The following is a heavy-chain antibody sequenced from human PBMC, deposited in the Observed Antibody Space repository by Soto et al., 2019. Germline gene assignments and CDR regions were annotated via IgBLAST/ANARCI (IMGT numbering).Heavy chain of an antibody. Sequence: GGSLRLSCAASGFTFSSYGMHWVRQAPGKGLEWVAVISYDGSNKYYADSVKGRFTISRDNSKNTLYLQMNSLRAEDTAVYYCAKDLIAAADDGYYYGMDVWGQGTTVTVSS. CDR3: AKDLIAAADDGYYYGMDV. D-gene: IGHD6-13*01. CDR1: GFTFSSYG. V-gene: IGHV3-30*18. CDR2: ISYDGSNK. J-gene: IGHJ6*02.